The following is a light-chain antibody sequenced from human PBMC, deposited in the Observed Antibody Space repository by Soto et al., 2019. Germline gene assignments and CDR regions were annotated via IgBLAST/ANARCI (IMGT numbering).Light chain of an antibody. V-gene: IGLV2-14*01. CDR3: SSYTSSGTHWV. J-gene: IGLJ3*02. CDR1: SSDIGTYNY. CDR2: EVS. Sequence: QPVLTQPASVSGSPGQSITISCTGSSSDIGTYNYLSWYQQHPGKAPKLMIYEVSDRPSGISNRFSGSKSGNTASLTISGLPAEDEADYYCSSYTSSGTHWVFGGGTKVTVL.